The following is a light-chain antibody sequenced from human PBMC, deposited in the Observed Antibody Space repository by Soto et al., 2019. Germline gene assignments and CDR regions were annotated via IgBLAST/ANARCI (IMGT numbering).Light chain of an antibody. V-gene: IGKV2-30*01. J-gene: IGKJ2*03. CDR1: QSLVDNDGNTY. CDR2: KVS. CDR3: LQGTYGYS. Sequence: DVVMTQSPLSLPVTLGQPASISCRSSQSLVDNDGNTYLNWFQQSPGQSPRRLIYKVSNRDPGVPDRFSGSGSGTEFKLRISRVEAEDIGIYYCLQGTYGYSFGQGTKLEIK.